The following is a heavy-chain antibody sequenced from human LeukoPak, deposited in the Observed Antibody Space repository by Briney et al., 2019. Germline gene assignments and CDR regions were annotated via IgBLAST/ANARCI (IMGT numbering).Heavy chain of an antibody. CDR2: IYHSGST. V-gene: IGHV4-39*07. J-gene: IGHJ4*02. Sequence: SETLSLTCTVSGGSISSSSHYWGWIRQPPGKGLEWIGEIYHSGSTNYNPSLKSRVTISVDKSKNQFSPKLSSVTAADTAVYYCARAQWLGMSGFFDYWGQGTLVTVSS. CDR1: GGSISSSSHY. CDR3: ARAQWLGMSGFFDY. D-gene: IGHD6-19*01.